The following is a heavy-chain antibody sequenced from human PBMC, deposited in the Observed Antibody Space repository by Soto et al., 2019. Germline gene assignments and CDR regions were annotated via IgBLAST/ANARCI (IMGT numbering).Heavy chain of an antibody. CDR3: ARPDFGDYWYFDL. Sequence: QDQLVQSGAELKKPGSSVKVSCKAFRGPFSSHTFSWVRQAPGQGLEWMGRIIPAPGTTTYAQQFECRVTITADESVNTVYMALNGLRTEDTAVYYCARPDFGDYWYFDLWGRGTLVTVSS. D-gene: IGHD4-17*01. V-gene: IGHV1-69*08. CDR1: RGPFSSHT. CDR2: IIPAPGTT. J-gene: IGHJ2*01.